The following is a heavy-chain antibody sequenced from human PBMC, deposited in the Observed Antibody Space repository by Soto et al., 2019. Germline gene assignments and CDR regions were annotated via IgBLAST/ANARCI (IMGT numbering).Heavy chain of an antibody. V-gene: IGHV4-4*07. CDR1: GGSISSYY. D-gene: IGHD1-26*01. J-gene: IGHJ2*01. CDR2: IYTSGST. Sequence: QVQLQESGPGLVKPSETLSLTCTVSGGSISSYYWSWIRQPAGKGLEWIGRIYTSGSTNYNPSLKSRVTMSVDTSKNQFSLKLSSVTAADTAVYYCARLSGSYRPAVPGHWYFDLWGRGTLVTVSS. CDR3: ARLSGSYRPAVPGHWYFDL.